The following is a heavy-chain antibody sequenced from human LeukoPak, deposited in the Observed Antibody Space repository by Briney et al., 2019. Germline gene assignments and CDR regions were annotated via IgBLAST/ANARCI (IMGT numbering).Heavy chain of an antibody. CDR3: ARASTDNAGWHRGSFDY. D-gene: IGHD6-19*01. J-gene: IGHJ4*02. Sequence: AESLKISCKGSGYRFTRYWIGWGRQMSGKGLEWMGITYPGDSDTRYSPSVKGQVTISADKSVSTAYLTWSSLRASDTAIYYCARASTDNAGWHRGSFDYWGQGTLVTVSS. V-gene: IGHV5-51*01. CDR2: TYPGDSDT. CDR1: GYRFTRYW.